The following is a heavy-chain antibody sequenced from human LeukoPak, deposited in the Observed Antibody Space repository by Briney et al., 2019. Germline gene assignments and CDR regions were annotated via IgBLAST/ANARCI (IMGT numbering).Heavy chain of an antibody. Sequence: GGSLRLSCSASGFTFSSYSMSWIRQAPGKGLEWVSAISGSGGSTYYADSVKGRFTISRDNSKNTLYLQMNSLRAEHTAVYYCEKSIAVAGKTLFDSWGQGTLVTVSS. V-gene: IGHV3-23*01. CDR3: EKSIAVAGKTLFDS. CDR1: GFTFSSYS. CDR2: ISGSGGST. J-gene: IGHJ4*02. D-gene: IGHD6-19*01.